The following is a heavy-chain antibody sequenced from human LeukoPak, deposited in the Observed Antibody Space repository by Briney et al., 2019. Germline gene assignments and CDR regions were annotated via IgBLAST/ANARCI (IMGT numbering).Heavy chain of an antibody. J-gene: IGHJ4*02. V-gene: IGHV1-3*01. CDR1: GYPFSTYS. D-gene: IGHD3-10*01. CDR2: INGGNGNT. Sequence: ASVKVSCKAAGYPFSTYSMHWVRQAPGHRLEWMGWINGGNGNTYYSQRFQGRVTISRDAAATIAYMELSSLTSEDTAVYYCARGSTLIRGVPYNLFDFWGPGTLVSVSS. CDR3: ARGSTLIRGVPYNLFDF.